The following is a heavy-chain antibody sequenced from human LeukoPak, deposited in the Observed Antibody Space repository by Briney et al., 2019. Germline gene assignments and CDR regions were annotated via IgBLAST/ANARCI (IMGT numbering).Heavy chain of an antibody. CDR2: INPSGGST. Sequence: ASVKVSCEASGYTFTSYYMHWVRQAPGQGLEWMGIINPSGGSTTYAQKFQGRVTMTRDTSTSTVYMELSSLRSEDTAVYYCARKLLTGAGFDPWGQGTLVTVSS. V-gene: IGHV1-46*01. J-gene: IGHJ5*02. CDR1: GYTFTSYY. D-gene: IGHD3-9*01. CDR3: ARKLLTGAGFDP.